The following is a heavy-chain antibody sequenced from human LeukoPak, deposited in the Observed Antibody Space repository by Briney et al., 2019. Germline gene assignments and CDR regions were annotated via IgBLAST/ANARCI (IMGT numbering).Heavy chain of an antibody. D-gene: IGHD3-10*01. V-gene: IGHV4-39*01. CDR1: GGSLSSSSYY. CDR3: AAGWMVRGNYFDY. CDR2: IYYSGST. Sequence: SETLSLTCTVSGGSLSSSSYYWGWIRQPPGKGLEWIGSIYYSGSTYYNPSLKSRVTISVDTTKNQLSLKLSSVTAADTAVYYCAAGWMVRGNYFDYWGQGTLVTVSS. J-gene: IGHJ4*02.